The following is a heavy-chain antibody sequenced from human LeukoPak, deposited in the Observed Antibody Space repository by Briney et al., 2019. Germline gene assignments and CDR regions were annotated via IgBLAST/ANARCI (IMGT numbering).Heavy chain of an antibody. CDR2: VWYDGSEK. Sequence: GGSLRLSCAASGFTFSSYGIHWVRQPQGKGLDWGAVVWYDGSEKYYADSVKGRFTISRDNSKNTLYLQMNSLRAEDTAIYYCARDRGDPDYYFDQWGQGTLVTVSS. V-gene: IGHV3-33*01. D-gene: IGHD7-27*01. CDR1: GFTFSSYG. CDR3: ARDRGDPDYYFDQ. J-gene: IGHJ4*02.